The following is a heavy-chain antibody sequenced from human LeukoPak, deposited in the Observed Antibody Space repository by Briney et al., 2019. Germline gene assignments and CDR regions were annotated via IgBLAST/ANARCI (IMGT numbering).Heavy chain of an antibody. V-gene: IGHV3-64*01. CDR2: ISSNGGST. J-gene: IGHJ4*02. Sequence: GGSLRLSCAASGFTFSSYAMHWVRQAPGKRLEYVSAISSNGGSTYYANSVKGRFTISRDNSKNTLYLQMGSLRAEDMAVYYCARDRYYYDSSGYYYWGQGTLVTVSS. D-gene: IGHD3-22*01. CDR3: ARDRYYYDSSGYYY. CDR1: GFTFSSYA.